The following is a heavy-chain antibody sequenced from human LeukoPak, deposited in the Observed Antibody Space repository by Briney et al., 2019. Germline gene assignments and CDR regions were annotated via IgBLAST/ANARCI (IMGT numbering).Heavy chain of an antibody. V-gene: IGHV3-23*01. CDR3: AKGQGADFWSGSAYFD. CDR1: AFTFNTYA. J-gene: IGHJ4*02. D-gene: IGHD3-3*01. CDR2: ISGSGTGT. Sequence: PGGSLRLSCAASAFTFNTYAMSWVRQAPGKGLEWVSGISGSGTGTYYADSVKGRFTLSRDNSKNTLYLQMNSLRAEDTAVYYCAKGQGADFWSGSAYFDWGQGSLVTVSS.